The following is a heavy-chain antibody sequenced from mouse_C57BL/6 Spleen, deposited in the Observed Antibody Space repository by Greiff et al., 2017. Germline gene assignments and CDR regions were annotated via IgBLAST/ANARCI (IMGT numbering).Heavy chain of an antibody. CDR1: GYAFSSYW. Sequence: VQLQQSGAELVKPGASVKISCKASGYAFSSYWMNWVKQRPGKGLEWIGQLYPGDGATNYNGKFKGKATLTADKSSSTAYMQLSSLTSEDSAVYFCARIHYPAWFAYGGQGTLVTVSA. J-gene: IGHJ3*01. D-gene: IGHD5-5*01. V-gene: IGHV1-80*01. CDR3: ARIHYPAWFAY. CDR2: LYPGDGAT.